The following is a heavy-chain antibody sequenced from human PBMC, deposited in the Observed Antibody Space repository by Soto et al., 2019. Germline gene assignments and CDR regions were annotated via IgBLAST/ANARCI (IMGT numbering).Heavy chain of an antibody. CDR1: GFTFSSYG. CDR2: IWYDGSNK. CDR3: ARDGGGGGMDV. Sequence: QVQLVESGGGVVQPGRSLRLSCAASGFTFSSYGMHWVRQAPGKGLEWVAVIWYDGSNKYYADSVKGRFTISRDNSKNPRYLEMNSLRGGDAAGYYCARDGGGGGMDVWGQGTTVTVSS. J-gene: IGHJ6*02. V-gene: IGHV3-33*01. D-gene: IGHD3-16*01.